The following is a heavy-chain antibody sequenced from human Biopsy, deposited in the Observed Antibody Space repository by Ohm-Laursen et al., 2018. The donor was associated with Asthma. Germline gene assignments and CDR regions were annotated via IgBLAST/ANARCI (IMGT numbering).Heavy chain of an antibody. D-gene: IGHD3-10*01. Sequence: SLRLSCAASGFTFGSYGLHWVRQAPRKGLEWVADIWFDGSNKHYADSVKGRFTISRDNSKNTLYLQMNSLRAEDTALYYCGRERSYMVDYWGQGTLVIVSS. J-gene: IGHJ4*02. CDR2: IWFDGSNK. V-gene: IGHV3-33*01. CDR3: GRERSYMVDY. CDR1: GFTFGSYG.